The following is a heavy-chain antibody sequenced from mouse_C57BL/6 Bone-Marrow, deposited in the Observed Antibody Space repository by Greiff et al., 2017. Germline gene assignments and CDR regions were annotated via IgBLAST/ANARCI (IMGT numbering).Heavy chain of an antibody. CDR2: ISSGGDYI. Sequence: EVHLVESGEGLVKPGGSLKLSCAASGFTFSSYAMSWVRQTPEKRLAWVAYISSGGDYIYYADTVKGRFTISRDNARNTLYLQMSSLKSEDTAMYYCTRDDYDWLFAYWGQGTLVTVSA. CDR1: GFTFSSYA. J-gene: IGHJ3*01. D-gene: IGHD2-4*01. V-gene: IGHV5-9-1*02. CDR3: TRDDYDWLFAY.